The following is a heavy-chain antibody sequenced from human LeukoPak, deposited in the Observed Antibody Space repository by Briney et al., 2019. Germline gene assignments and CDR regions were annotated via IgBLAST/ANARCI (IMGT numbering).Heavy chain of an antibody. D-gene: IGHD3-16*01. Sequence: PSETLSLTCTLSGASFSSFYTSWFRQPAGNGLEWIGRTYTSGSTDYNPSLRSRATMSLDTSTNQLSLILNSVLAAVTAVYYCPRGIAGGFHFFDYWGQGTLVTVSS. V-gene: IGHV4-4*07. CDR1: GASFSSFY. CDR2: TYTSGST. CDR3: PRGIAGGFHFFDY. J-gene: IGHJ4*02.